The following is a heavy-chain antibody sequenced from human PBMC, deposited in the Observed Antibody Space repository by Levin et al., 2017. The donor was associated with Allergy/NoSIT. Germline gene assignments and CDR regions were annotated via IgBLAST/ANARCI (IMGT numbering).Heavy chain of an antibody. CDR3: ARALGGGYSYGSYYSYGMDV. Sequence: GGSLRLSCAASGFTFSTYGMHWVRQAPGKGLEWVAVIWDDGSKQNYADSVKGRFTISRDNSKNTLYLQMNSPRAEDTAAYYCARALGGGYSYGSYYSYGMDVWGQGTTVTVSS. CDR2: IWDDGSKQ. V-gene: IGHV3-33*01. CDR1: GFTFSTYG. J-gene: IGHJ6*02. D-gene: IGHD5-18*01.